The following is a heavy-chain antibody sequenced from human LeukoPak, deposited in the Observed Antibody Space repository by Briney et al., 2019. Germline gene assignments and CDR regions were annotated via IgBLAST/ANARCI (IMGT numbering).Heavy chain of an antibody. V-gene: IGHV3-23*01. D-gene: IGHD3-22*01. CDR2: ISGSGVYT. CDR3: ARLGYYYDSSGYYHFDY. CDR1: GFTFSSYA. Sequence: PGGSLRLSCAASGFTFSSYAMSWVRQAPGRGLEWVSGISGSGVYTYYADSVKGRFTISRDNSKNTLFLQLNRLRAEDTAMYYCARLGYYYDSSGYYHFDYWGQGTLVTVSS. J-gene: IGHJ4*02.